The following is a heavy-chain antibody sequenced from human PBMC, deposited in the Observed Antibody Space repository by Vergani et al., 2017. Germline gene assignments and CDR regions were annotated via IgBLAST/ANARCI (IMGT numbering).Heavy chain of an antibody. CDR3: ARIGYIGYEIDY. CDR2: IYYSGST. Sequence: QVQLQESGPGLVKPSETLSLTCTVSGGSISSYYWSWIRQPPGKGLDWIGYIYYSGSTNYNPSLKSRVTLSVDTSKNQFSLKRSSVTAAVTAVYYCARIGYIGYEIDYWGQGTLVTVSS. J-gene: IGHJ4*02. D-gene: IGHD5-12*01. V-gene: IGHV4-59*01. CDR1: GGSISSYY.